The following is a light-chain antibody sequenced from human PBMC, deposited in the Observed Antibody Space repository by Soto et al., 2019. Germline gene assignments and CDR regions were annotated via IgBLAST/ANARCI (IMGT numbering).Light chain of an antibody. CDR2: GAS. J-gene: IGKJ5*01. CDR1: QSVSNN. V-gene: IGKV3-15*01. CDR3: QHYNKWSS. Sequence: EIVMTQSPPTLSVSPGERATLSCRASQSVSNNLAWYLQRPGQAPRLLISGASTRATDIPDRFSGSGSGTEFTLTISSLQPEDFAVYYCQHYNKWSSFGQGTRLEIK.